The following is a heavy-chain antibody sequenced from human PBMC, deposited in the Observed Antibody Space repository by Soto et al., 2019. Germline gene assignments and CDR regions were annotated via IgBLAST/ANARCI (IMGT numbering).Heavy chain of an antibody. CDR1: GFTFNIYA. Sequence: EVQLLESGGGLVQPGGSLRLSCVASGFTFNIYAMSWVRQAPGKGLEWVSALSASGDNTYYADSVKGLFTISRDNSMNALYLQMNSLRIEDTAVYYCAHPRGYGVFDAYDFWGQGTIGTVSS. V-gene: IGHV3-23*01. J-gene: IGHJ3*01. D-gene: IGHD4-17*01. CDR3: AHPRGYGVFDAYDF. CDR2: LSASGDNT.